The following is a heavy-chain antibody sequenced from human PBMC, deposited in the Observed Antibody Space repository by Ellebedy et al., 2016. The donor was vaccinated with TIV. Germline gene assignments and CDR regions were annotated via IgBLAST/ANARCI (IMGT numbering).Heavy chain of an antibody. D-gene: IGHD5-12*01. J-gene: IGHJ4*02. CDR1: GFTFSSYA. Sequence: GRSLRLSXTASGFTFSSYAMSWVRQAPGKGLEWVSTISGSGTATYYADSVKGRFTISRDNSMNTLYVQMNNMGVEDTAVYYCVKVSGYSGYEDFDSWGQGTLVMVSS. V-gene: IGHV3-23*01. CDR2: ISGSGTAT. CDR3: VKVSGYSGYEDFDS.